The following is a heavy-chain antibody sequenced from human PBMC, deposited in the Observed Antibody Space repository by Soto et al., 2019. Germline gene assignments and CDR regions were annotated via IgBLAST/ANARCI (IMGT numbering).Heavy chain of an antibody. CDR3: ARVGPPPHMVVVAPGTYHFDR. CDR1: GGSFSGYY. Sequence: KTSETLSLTCAVYGGSFSGYYWSWIRQPPGKGLEWIGEINHSGSTNYNPSLKSRVTMPVDTSKKQISLKLTSVTAADTAVYYCARVGPPPHMVVVAPGTYHFDRWGQGTLVTVSS. CDR2: INHSGST. J-gene: IGHJ4*02. D-gene: IGHD2-15*01. V-gene: IGHV4-34*01.